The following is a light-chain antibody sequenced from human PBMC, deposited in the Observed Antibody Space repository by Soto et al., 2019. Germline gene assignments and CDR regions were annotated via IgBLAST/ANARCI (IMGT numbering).Light chain of an antibody. CDR1: QSVSKTY. J-gene: IGKJ1*01. Sequence: SLSPGERATLSCRASQSVSKTYLAWYQQKPGQAPRLLMFGVSSRATGIPDRFSGSGSGTDFTLTISRLEPGDFAVYFCQQYGTLPWTFGQGTKVEIK. V-gene: IGKV3-20*01. CDR2: GVS. CDR3: QQYGTLPWT.